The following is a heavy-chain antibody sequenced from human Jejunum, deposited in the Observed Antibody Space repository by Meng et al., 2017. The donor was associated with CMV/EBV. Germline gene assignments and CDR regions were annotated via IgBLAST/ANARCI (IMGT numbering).Heavy chain of an antibody. CDR2: INPGGGST. D-gene: IGHD6-13*01. J-gene: IGHJ4*02. CDR3: ARVTYTSSWSEAGFEY. Sequence: FTNYYIHWVRQAPGQEPEWMGIINPGGGSTSYAQKFQGRITVTRDTSTSTVYMELSSLKSDDAAVYYCARVTYTSSWSEAGFEYWGQGTLVTVSS. CDR1: FTNYY. V-gene: IGHV1-46*01.